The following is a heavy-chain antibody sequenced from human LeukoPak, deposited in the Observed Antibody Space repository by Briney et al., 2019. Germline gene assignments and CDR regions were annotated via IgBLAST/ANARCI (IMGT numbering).Heavy chain of an antibody. CDR1: GFTFSDYI. CDR3: FRDGKEGNNSVFNI. Sequence: GGSLRLSCAASGFTFSDYILDWVRQAPGKGLEWVGRIRRKGQGYTTEYAASVKGRFTISRDDSQSSLYLHMNSLQTEDTAVYLFFRDGKEGNNSVFNIWGQGKMVTVVS. CDR2: IRRKGQGYTT. V-gene: IGHV3-72*01. J-gene: IGHJ3*02. D-gene: IGHD2/OR15-2a*01.